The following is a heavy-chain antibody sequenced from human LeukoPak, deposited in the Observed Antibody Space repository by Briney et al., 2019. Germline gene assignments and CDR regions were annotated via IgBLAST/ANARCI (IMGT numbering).Heavy chain of an antibody. D-gene: IGHD3-10*01. CDR1: GFTFSSYW. Sequence: GGSLRLSCAASGFTFSSYWMSWVRQAPGKGLEWVANIKQDGSEKYYVDSVKGRFTISRDNAKNSLYLQMNSLRAEDTAVYYCARGGSGSYPPDMDVWGQGTTVTVSS. J-gene: IGHJ6*02. CDR2: IKQDGSEK. V-gene: IGHV3-7*01. CDR3: ARGGSGSYPPDMDV.